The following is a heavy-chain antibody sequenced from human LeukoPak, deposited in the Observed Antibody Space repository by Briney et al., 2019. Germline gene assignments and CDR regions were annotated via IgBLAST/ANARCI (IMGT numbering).Heavy chain of an antibody. D-gene: IGHD3-16*02. V-gene: IGHV3-48*01. CDR3: VSRKSEGLRLGELSPRGSGMDV. CDR2: ISSSSSTI. CDR1: ELTFSRYS. Sequence: WGSLRLSCAASELTFSRYSMNWVRQAPGKGLEWVSYISSSSSTIGYADSVKGRFTISRDNAKNSLYLQMNSLRAEDTAVYYCVSRKSEGLRLGELSPRGSGMDVWGQGTTVTVSS. J-gene: IGHJ6*02.